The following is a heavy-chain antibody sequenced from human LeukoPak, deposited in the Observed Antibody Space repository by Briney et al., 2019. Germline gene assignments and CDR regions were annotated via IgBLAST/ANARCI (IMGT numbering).Heavy chain of an antibody. Sequence: SQTLSLTCTVSGGSISSGDYYWIWIRQPPGKALEWIGYIYYSGSTYYNPSLNSRVTISIDTSKNQFSLKLSSVTAADTAMYYCASRGYTYGHFDYWGPGTLVTVSS. CDR1: GGSISSGDYY. D-gene: IGHD5-18*01. J-gene: IGHJ4*02. V-gene: IGHV4-30-4*01. CDR3: ASRGYTYGHFDY. CDR2: IYYSGST.